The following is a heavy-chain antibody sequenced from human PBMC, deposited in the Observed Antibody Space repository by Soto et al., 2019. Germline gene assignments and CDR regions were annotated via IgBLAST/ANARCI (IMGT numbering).Heavy chain of an antibody. V-gene: IGHV4-59*01. D-gene: IGHD2-15*01. CDR1: GASISTSY. CDR3: ARDLKEYCSDGKCNWFDP. CDR2: ISYSGST. Sequence: PSETLSLTCTVSGASISTSYWSWIRQPPGKGLEWIGYISYSGSTNYNPSLKSRVTISFDASKNEISLQVRSATAADAAVYYCARDLKEYCSDGKCNWFDPWGQVTLVTVS. J-gene: IGHJ5*02.